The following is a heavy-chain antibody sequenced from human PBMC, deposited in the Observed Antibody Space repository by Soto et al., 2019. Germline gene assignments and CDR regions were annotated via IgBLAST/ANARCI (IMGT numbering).Heavy chain of an antibody. V-gene: IGHV3-7*03. CDR1: GFTFSSYW. CDR2: LKQDGSEK. CDR3: ARVPSQDYGDYINAFDF. D-gene: IGHD4-17*01. J-gene: IGHJ4*03. Sequence: GGSLRLSCAASGFTFSSYWMSWVRQARGKGLEWVASLKQDGSEKYFVGSVKGRFTISRDNAKNSLYLQMNSLRADDTAVYYCARVPSQDYGDYINAFDFWGQGTLVTVSS.